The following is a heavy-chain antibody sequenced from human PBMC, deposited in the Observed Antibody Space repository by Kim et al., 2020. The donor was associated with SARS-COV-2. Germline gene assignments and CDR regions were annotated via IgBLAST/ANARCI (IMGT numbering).Heavy chain of an antibody. V-gene: IGHV3-23*03. CDR2: IYSGGTST. CDR3: AKVPSQGGYGTYYFDY. Sequence: GGSLRLSCAASGLTFSTYAMSWVRQAPGKGLEWVSLIYSGGTSTYYADSVKGRFTISRDNSKNTLYLQMNSLRAEDTAVNYCAKVPSQGGYGTYYFDYWG. CDR1: GLTFSTYA. D-gene: IGHD5-12*01. J-gene: IGHJ4*01.